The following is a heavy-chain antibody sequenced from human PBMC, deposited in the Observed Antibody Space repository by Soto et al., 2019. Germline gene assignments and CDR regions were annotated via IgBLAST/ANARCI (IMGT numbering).Heavy chain of an antibody. D-gene: IGHD5-18*01. CDR3: AKDPRGYSYGYLFYYGMDV. V-gene: IGHV3-23*01. Sequence: EVQLLESGGGLVQPGGSLRLSCAASGFTFSGYAMSWVRQAPGKGLEWVSAISGSGGSTYYADSVKGRFTISRDNSKNTLYLQMNSLRAEDTAVYYCAKDPRGYSYGYLFYYGMDVWGQGTTVTVSS. J-gene: IGHJ6*02. CDR2: ISGSGGST. CDR1: GFTFSGYA.